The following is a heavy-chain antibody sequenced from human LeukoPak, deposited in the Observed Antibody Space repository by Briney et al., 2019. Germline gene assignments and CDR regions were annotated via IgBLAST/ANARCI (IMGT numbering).Heavy chain of an antibody. CDR3: ARGVVVVQAAMADVYAFDI. CDR2: IRAYNGNT. CDR1: GYTFTSYG. V-gene: IGHV1-18*01. D-gene: IGHD2-2*01. J-gene: IGHJ3*02. Sequence: ASVKGSCKASGYTFTSYGIIWVRRTPAQGAEGMGGIRAYNGNTNYAQKLQGRVTMTTDTSTSTAYMELRSLRSDDTAVYYCARGVVVVQAAMADVYAFDIWGQGTMVTVSS.